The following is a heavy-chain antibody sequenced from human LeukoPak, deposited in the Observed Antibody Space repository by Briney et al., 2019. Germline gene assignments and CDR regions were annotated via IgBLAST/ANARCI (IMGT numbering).Heavy chain of an antibody. CDR1: GFTFSSYA. CDR2: INDNGGTT. V-gene: IGHV3-23*01. CDR3: VCGWYVDY. D-gene: IGHD6-19*01. Sequence: WGSLRLSCAASGFTFSSYAMSWVRQAPGKGLGWVSTINDNGGTTYYADSVKGRFTISRGNSRNTLYLQMNSLRAEDTAVYYCVCGWYVDYWGQGTLVTVSS. J-gene: IGHJ4*02.